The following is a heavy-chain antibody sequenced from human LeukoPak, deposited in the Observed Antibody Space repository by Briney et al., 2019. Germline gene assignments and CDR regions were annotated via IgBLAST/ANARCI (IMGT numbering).Heavy chain of an antibody. J-gene: IGHJ4*02. CDR1: GGSISSYY. D-gene: IGHD6-13*01. CDR3: ARQIASAGTAGFDF. V-gene: IGHV4-4*07. Sequence: SETLSLTCTVSGGSISSYYWSWIRQPAGKGLEWIGRIYSTGSTNYNPSLKSRVTMSVDTSKNQFSLRLRSVTAADTAVYYCARQIASAGTAGFDFWGQGALVTSPQ. CDR2: IYSTGST.